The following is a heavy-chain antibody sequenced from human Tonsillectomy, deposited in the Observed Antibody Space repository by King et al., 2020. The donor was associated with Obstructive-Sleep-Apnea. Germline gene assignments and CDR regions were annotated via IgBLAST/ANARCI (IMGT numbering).Heavy chain of an antibody. V-gene: IGHV3-49*03. CDR2: VRSKPYGGTT. J-gene: IGHJ5*02. Sequence: VQLVESGGGLVQPGRSLRLSRIGSGFTFGDYAMSWFRQAPGKGLEWVGFVRSKPYGGTTDYAASVKGRFAISRVDSKSIAYLQMDSLKTEDTALYYCSRDGSYGSGSLTNWFDPWGQGTLVTVS. D-gene: IGHD3-10*01. CDR3: SRDGSYGSGSLTNWFDP. CDR1: GFTFGDYA.